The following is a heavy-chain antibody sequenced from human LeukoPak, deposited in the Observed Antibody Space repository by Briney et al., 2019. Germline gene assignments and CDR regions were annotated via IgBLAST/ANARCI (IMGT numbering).Heavy chain of an antibody. CDR2: ISVYNGNT. CDR3: VRPAYCGPNCYYYFDS. D-gene: IGHD2-21*01. Sequence: GASVKVSCKASCYTYTSYGISWVRQAPGQGLEWMGWISVYNGNTNYAQKLQGRVTMTTDTSTSTAYMDLRRMGYNDTAVYFCVRPAYCGPNCYYYFDSWGQGTLVT. V-gene: IGHV1-18*01. J-gene: IGHJ4*02. CDR1: CYTYTSYG.